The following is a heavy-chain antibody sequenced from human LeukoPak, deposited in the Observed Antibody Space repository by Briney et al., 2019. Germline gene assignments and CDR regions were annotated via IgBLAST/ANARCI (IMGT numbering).Heavy chain of an antibody. CDR2: INPNSGGT. CDR3: ARVPSPFRGGYYYTDG. J-gene: IGHJ6*03. Sequence: ASVRVSCKDSGYTFTGYYIQRVRQAPGQGHEWMGWINPNSGGTNYAQKFQGRVTMTRDTSISTAYMELSRLRSDDTAVYYCARVPSPFRGGYYYTDGWGKGTTVTVSS. CDR1: GYTFTGYY. V-gene: IGHV1-2*02. D-gene: IGHD2-15*01.